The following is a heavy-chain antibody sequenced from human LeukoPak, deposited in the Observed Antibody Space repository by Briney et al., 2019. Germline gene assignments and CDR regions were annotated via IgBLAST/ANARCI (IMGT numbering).Heavy chain of an antibody. CDR2: ISSSSSTI. J-gene: IGHJ4*02. V-gene: IGHV3-48*04. Sequence: PGGSLRLSCAASGFTFSSYAMSWVRQASGKGLEWVSYISSSSSTIYYADSVKGRFTISRDNAKNSLYLQMNSLRAEDTAVYYCAREMETVDYWGQGTLVTVSS. CDR3: AREMETVDY. CDR1: GFTFSSYA. D-gene: IGHD1-1*01.